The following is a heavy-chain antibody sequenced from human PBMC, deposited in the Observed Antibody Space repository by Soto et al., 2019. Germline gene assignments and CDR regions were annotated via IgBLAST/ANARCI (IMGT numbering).Heavy chain of an antibody. CDR1: GYTFTGYY. CDR3: ARDLGITGTTPYYYGMDV. Sequence: SSVKVSCKASGYTFTGYYMHWVRQAPGQGLEWMGWINPNSGGTNYAQKFQGWVTMTRDTSISTAYMELSRLRSDDTAVYYCARDLGITGTTPYYYGMDVWGQGTTVTVSS. J-gene: IGHJ6*02. CDR2: INPNSGGT. V-gene: IGHV1-2*04. D-gene: IGHD1-20*01.